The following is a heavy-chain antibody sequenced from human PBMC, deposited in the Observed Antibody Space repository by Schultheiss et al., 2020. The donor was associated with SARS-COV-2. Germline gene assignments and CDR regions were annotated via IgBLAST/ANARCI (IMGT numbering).Heavy chain of an antibody. CDR1: GYTFTGYY. Sequence: ASVKVFCKASGYTFTGYYMHWVRQAPGQGLEWMGWINPNSGGTNYAQKFQGRVTMTRDTSISTAYMELSRLRSDDTAVYYCAREGEVCSGGSCHNWFDPWGQGTLVTVSS. D-gene: IGHD2-15*01. J-gene: IGHJ5*02. CDR3: AREGEVCSGGSCHNWFDP. V-gene: IGHV1-2*02. CDR2: INPNSGGT.